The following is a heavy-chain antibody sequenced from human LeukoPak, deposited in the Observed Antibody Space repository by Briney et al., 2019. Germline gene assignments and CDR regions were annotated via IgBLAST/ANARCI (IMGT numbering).Heavy chain of an antibody. CDR1: GGSISSNTYY. D-gene: IGHD6-19*01. CDR2: IYYSGST. V-gene: IGHV4-39*07. J-gene: IGHJ4*02. Sequence: SETLSLTCTVSGGSISSNTYYWGWIRQPPGKGLEWIGGIYYSGSTNYNPSLKSRVTISVDTSKNQFSLKLSSVTAADTAVYYCARADSSGWHSYYYFDYWGQGTLVTVSS. CDR3: ARADSSGWHSYYYFDY.